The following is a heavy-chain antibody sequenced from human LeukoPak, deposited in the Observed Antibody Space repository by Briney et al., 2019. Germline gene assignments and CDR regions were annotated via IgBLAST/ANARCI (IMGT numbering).Heavy chain of an antibody. CDR1: GFTFSSYS. CDR2: IKQDGSEK. D-gene: IGHD1-1*01. Sequence: GGSLRLSCAASGFTFSSYSMNWVRQAPGKGLEWVANIKQDGSEKYYVDSVKGRFTISRDNAKNSLYLQMNSLRAEDTAVYYCAREMRVQLERRSAFDIWGQGTMVTVSS. CDR3: AREMRVQLERRSAFDI. J-gene: IGHJ3*02. V-gene: IGHV3-7*01.